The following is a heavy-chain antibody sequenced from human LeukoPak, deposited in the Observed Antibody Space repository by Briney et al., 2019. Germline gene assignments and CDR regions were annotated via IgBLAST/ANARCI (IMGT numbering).Heavy chain of an antibody. D-gene: IGHD3-10*01. CDR3: ARDAKYYFGSRTYFFFEY. Sequence: SETLSLTCTVSGGSFSSYYWSWIRQPAGKGLEWIGHIYTSGTTNYNPSLKSRVTMSIDRSKNQFSLKLSSVTAADTAIYYCARDAKYYFGSRTYFFFEYWGQGTLLTVSS. J-gene: IGHJ4*02. V-gene: IGHV4-4*07. CDR1: GGSFSSYY. CDR2: IYTSGTT.